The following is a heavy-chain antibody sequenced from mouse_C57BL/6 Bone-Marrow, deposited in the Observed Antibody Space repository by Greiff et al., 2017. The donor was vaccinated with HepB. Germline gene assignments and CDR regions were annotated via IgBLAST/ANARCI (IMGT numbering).Heavy chain of an antibody. Sequence: VQLQQSGAELVRPGASVKLSCTASGFNIKDDYMHWVKQRPEQGLQWIGWIDPENGDTEYASKFQGKATITADTSSNTAYLQLSSLTSEDTAVYYCTTLYYYGTTYYYAMDYWGQGTSVTVSS. V-gene: IGHV14-4*01. J-gene: IGHJ4*01. CDR3: TTLYYYGTTYYYAMDY. CDR1: GFNIKDDY. CDR2: IDPENGDT. D-gene: IGHD1-1*01.